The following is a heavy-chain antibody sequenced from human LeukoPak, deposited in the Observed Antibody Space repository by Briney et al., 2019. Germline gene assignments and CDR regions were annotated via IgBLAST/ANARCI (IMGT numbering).Heavy chain of an antibody. CDR1: GYTFTNYG. V-gene: IGHV1-69*04. Sequence: SVKVSCKASGYTFTNYGISWVRQAPGQGLGWMGRIIPILGIANYAQKFQGRVTITADKSTSTAYMELSSLRSEDTAVYYCARDGPDYYDSSGFFDYWGQGTLVTVSS. D-gene: IGHD3-22*01. J-gene: IGHJ4*02. CDR3: ARDGPDYYDSSGFFDY. CDR2: IIPILGIA.